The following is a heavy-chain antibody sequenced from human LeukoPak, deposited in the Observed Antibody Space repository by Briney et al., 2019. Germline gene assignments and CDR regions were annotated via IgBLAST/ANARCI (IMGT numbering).Heavy chain of an antibody. CDR2: ISYDGSNK. D-gene: IGHD3-16*02. Sequence: GGSLRLSCAASGFTFSSYWMSWVRQAPGKGLEWVAVISYDGSNKYYADSVKGRFTISRDNSKNTLYLQMNSLRAEDTAVYYCARDLLRSGTFGGVIAPVYYGMDVWGQGTTVTVSS. J-gene: IGHJ6*02. CDR1: GFTFSSYW. CDR3: ARDLLRSGTFGGVIAPVYYGMDV. V-gene: IGHV3-30-3*01.